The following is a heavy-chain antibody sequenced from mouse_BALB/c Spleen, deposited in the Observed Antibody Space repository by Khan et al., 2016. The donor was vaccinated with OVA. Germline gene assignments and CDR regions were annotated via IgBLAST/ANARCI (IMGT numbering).Heavy chain of an antibody. V-gene: IGHV5-9-3*01. CDR1: GFTFSTFA. CDR3: TRHNYGPFAY. CDR2: ISSGGDYI. D-gene: IGHD1-1*01. Sequence: EVELVESGGDLVKPGGSLKLSCSASGFTFSTFAMSWVRQTPEKRLEWVATISSGGDYIYYVDIVMGRFTISRDNAKNTLYLQMSSLRCEDTAMYYCTRHNYGPFAYWGQGNLVTVSA. J-gene: IGHJ3*01.